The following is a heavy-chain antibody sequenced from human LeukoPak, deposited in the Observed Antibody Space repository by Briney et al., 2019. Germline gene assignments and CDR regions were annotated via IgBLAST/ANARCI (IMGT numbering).Heavy chain of an antibody. J-gene: IGHJ6*02. CDR3: ARDSRITIFGVVISYGMDV. V-gene: IGHV1-18*01. Sequence: GASVKVSCKVSGYTFTSYGISWVRQAPGQGLEWMGWISAYNGNTNYAQKLQGRVTMTTDTSTSTAYMELRSLRSDDTAVYYCARDSRITIFGVVISYGMDVWGQGTTVTVSS. CDR1: GYTFTSYG. CDR2: ISAYNGNT. D-gene: IGHD3-3*01.